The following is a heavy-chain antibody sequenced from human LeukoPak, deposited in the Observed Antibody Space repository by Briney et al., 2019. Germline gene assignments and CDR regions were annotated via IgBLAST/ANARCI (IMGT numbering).Heavy chain of an antibody. J-gene: IGHJ4*02. CDR3: ARYGSYGIDY. CDR2: INHSGST. Sequence: SETLSLTCAVYGGSFSGYYWSWIRQPPGKGLEWIGEINHSGSTNYNPSLKSRVTISVDTSENQFSLKLSSVTAADTAVYYCARYGSYGIDYWGQGTLVTVSS. CDR1: GGSFSGYY. D-gene: IGHD1-26*01. V-gene: IGHV4-34*01.